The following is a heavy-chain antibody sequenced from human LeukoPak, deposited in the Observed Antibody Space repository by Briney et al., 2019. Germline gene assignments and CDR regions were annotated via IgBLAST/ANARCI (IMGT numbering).Heavy chain of an antibody. CDR1: GGSFSGYY. CDR2: INHSGST. J-gene: IGHJ2*01. D-gene: IGHD2/OR15-2a*01. Sequence: SETLSLTCAVYGGSFSGYYWSWIRQPPGKGLEWIGEINHSGSTNYNPSLKSRVTISVDTSKNQFSLKLSSVTAADMAVYYCARGSTRDLWGRGTLVTVSS. CDR3: ARGSTRDL. V-gene: IGHV4-34*01.